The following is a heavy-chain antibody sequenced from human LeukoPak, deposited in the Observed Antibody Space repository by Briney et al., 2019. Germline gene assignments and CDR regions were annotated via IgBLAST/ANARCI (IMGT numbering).Heavy chain of an antibody. J-gene: IGHJ4*02. Sequence: GGSLRLSCATSGFTFNTYEMNWVRQAPGKGLEWVSYISSSGNTMYHADSVKGRFTISRDDAKNSLLLQMNSLRAEDTAVYYCARGTPTTRDFDYWGQGTLVTVSS. CDR1: GFTFNTYE. V-gene: IGHV3-48*03. CDR2: ISSSGNTM. CDR3: ARGTPTTRDFDY. D-gene: IGHD4-11*01.